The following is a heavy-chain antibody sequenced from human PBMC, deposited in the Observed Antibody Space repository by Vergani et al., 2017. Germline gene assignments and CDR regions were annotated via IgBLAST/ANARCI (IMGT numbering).Heavy chain of an antibody. J-gene: IGHJ1*01. V-gene: IGHV3-21*01. Sequence: EVQLVESGGGLVKPGGSLRLSCVASGFTFGSYSMNWVRQAPGKGLEWVSFISSSSSYRYYGDSVKGRFTISRDNGEYSLLLQMNSLRPEDTAVYYCASGVPGYQLATQYFQHWGQGTLVTVSS. D-gene: IGHD2-2*01. CDR3: ASGVPGYQLATQYFQH. CDR1: GFTFGSYS. CDR2: ISSSSSYR.